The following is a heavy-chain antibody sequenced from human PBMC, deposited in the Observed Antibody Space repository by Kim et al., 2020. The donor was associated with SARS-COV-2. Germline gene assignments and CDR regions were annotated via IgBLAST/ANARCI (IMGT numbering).Heavy chain of an antibody. CDR1: GFTFSSYA. V-gene: IGHV3-30-3*01. J-gene: IGHJ4*02. CDR3: ARDGQAIHSSGWYPPTR. Sequence: GGSLRLSCAASGFTFSSYAMHWVRQAPGKGLEWVAVISYDGSNKYYADSVKGRFTISRDNSKNTLYLQMNSLRAEDTAVYYCARDGQAIHSSGWYPPTRWGQGTLVTVSS. CDR2: ISYDGSNK. D-gene: IGHD6-19*01.